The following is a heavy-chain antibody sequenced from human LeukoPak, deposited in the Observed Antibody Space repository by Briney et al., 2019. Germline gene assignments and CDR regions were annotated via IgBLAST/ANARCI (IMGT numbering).Heavy chain of an antibody. D-gene: IGHD3-16*02. CDR3: ARVPIMITFGGVIVSSYYFDY. V-gene: IGHV4-4*02. Sequence: SGTLSLTCAVSGGSISSSNWWSWVRQPPGKGLEWIGEIYHSGSTNYNPSLKSRVTISVDKSKNQFSLKLSSVTAADTVVYYCARVPIMITFGGVIVSSYYFDYWGQGTLVTVSS. CDR1: GGSISSSNW. J-gene: IGHJ4*02. CDR2: IYHSGST.